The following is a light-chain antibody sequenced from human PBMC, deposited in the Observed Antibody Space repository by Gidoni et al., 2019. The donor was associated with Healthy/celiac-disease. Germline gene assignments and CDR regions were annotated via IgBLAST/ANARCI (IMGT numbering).Light chain of an antibody. V-gene: IGKV3-15*01. CDR3: QQYNNWPIT. CDR1: QSVSSN. J-gene: IGKJ3*01. CDR2: GSS. Sequence: EIVMTQSPATLSVSPGERATLSCRASQSVSSNLAWYQQKPGQAPRLLIYGSSTRATCIPARFSGRGSGTEFTLTISSLQSEDFAVYYCQQYNNWPITFXPXTKVDIK.